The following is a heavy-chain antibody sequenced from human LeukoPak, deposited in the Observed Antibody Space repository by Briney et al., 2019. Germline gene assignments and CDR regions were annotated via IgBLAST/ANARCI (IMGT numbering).Heavy chain of an antibody. CDR3: AKQAVGIAVAGDFDY. Sequence: GGSLRLSCAASGFTVSSNYMSWVRQAPGKGLEWVSVIYSGGSTYYADSVKGRFTISRDNSKNTLYLQMNSLRAEDTAVYYCAKQAVGIAVAGDFDYWGQGTLVTVSS. D-gene: IGHD6-19*01. V-gene: IGHV3-53*05. J-gene: IGHJ4*02. CDR1: GFTVSSNY. CDR2: IYSGGST.